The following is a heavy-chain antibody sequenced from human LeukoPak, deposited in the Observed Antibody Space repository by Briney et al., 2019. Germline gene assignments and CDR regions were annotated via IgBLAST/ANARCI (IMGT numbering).Heavy chain of an antibody. J-gene: IGHJ5*02. V-gene: IGHV1-2*02. Sequence: ASVKVSCKASGYTFTSYDINWVRQAPGQGLEWMGWINPNSGGTNYAQKFQGRVTMTRDTSISTAYMELSRLRSDDTAVYYCARASSYSSSWYWFDPWGQGTLVTVSS. CDR2: INPNSGGT. CDR3: ARASSYSSSWYWFDP. D-gene: IGHD6-13*01. CDR1: GYTFTSYD.